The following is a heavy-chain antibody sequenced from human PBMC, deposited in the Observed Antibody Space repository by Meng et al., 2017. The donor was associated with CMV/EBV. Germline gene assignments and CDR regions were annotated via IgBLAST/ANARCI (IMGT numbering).Heavy chain of an antibody. CDR1: GFTFDDYT. Sequence: GGSLRLSCAASGFTFDDYTMHRVRQAPGKGLEWVSLISWDGGSTYYADSVKGRFTISRDNSKNSLYLQMNSLRTEDTALYYCAKDVGYCTNGVCYTDYFDYWGQGTLVTVSS. D-gene: IGHD2-8*01. CDR2: ISWDGGST. CDR3: AKDVGYCTNGVCYTDYFDY. J-gene: IGHJ4*02. V-gene: IGHV3-43*01.